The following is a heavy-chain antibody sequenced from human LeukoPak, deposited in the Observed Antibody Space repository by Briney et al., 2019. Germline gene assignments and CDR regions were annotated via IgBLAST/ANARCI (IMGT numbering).Heavy chain of an antibody. J-gene: IGHJ2*01. CDR1: GFTFSSFP. D-gene: IGHD3-16*01. V-gene: IGHV3-30*04. CDR2: ISTDGSYK. Sequence: GSLRLPCAVSGFTFSSFPFHWVRQAPGKGLEWVAAISTDGSYKYHGDSVKGRFTISRDNPMNTLYLQMNGLRPDDTAVYYCARSLIPGRWYFDLWGRGTLVTVSS. CDR3: ARSLIPGRWYFDL.